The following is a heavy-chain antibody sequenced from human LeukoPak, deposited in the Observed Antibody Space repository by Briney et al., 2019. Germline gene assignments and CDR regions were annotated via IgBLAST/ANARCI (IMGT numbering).Heavy chain of an antibody. CDR1: GGSISSYY. Sequence: PSETLSLTCTVSGGSISSYYWSWIRQPAGKGLEWIGRVYTSGSTNYNPSLKSRVTMSVDTSKKQFSLKLSSVTAADRAVYYCARRWGNYSLPIDYWGQGTLVTVSS. CDR2: VYTSGST. CDR3: ARRWGNYSLPIDY. D-gene: IGHD1-7*01. V-gene: IGHV4-4*07. J-gene: IGHJ4*02.